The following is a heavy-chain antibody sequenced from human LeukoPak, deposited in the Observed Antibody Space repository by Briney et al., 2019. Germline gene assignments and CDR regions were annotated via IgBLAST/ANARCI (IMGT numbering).Heavy chain of an antibody. D-gene: IGHD3-22*01. Sequence: GGSLRLSCAASGFTVSSNYMSWVRQAPGKGLEWVSVIYSAGNTYYADSVQGRFTMSRGNPGNTLHLQMNSLRAEDTAVYYCARAHDRGYYYGFDYWGQGTLVTVSS. J-gene: IGHJ4*02. V-gene: IGHV3-66*01. CDR3: ARAHDRGYYYGFDY. CDR2: IYSAGNT. CDR1: GFTVSSNY.